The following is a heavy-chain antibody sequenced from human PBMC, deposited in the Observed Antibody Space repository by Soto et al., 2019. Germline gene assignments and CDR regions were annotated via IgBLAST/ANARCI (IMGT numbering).Heavy chain of an antibody. V-gene: IGHV3-49*04. J-gene: IGHJ4*02. CDR3: TRVAAAGPFDY. Sequence: PGGSLRLSCTASGFTFGDYAMSWVRQASGKGLEWVGFIRSKAYGGTTEYAASVKGRFTISRDDSKSIAYLQMNSLKTEDTAVYYCTRVAAAGPFDYWGQGTLVTVSS. D-gene: IGHD6-13*01. CDR1: GFTFGDYA. CDR2: IRSKAYGGTT.